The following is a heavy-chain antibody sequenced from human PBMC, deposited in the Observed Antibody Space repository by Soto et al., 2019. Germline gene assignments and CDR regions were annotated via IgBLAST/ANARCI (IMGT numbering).Heavy chain of an antibody. CDR1: GYTFTSNA. CDR2: INAGNGNT. V-gene: IGHV1-3*01. CDR3: SKDFGYYYYAMDV. D-gene: IGHD3-3*01. Sequence: QVQLVQSGAEMKKPGASVKVSCKASGYTFTSNAIHWVRQAPGQTLEWMGWINAGNGNTKYSEKFQGRVTITRDTSASTAYMELSSLISEDTAVYYCSKDFGYYYYAMDVWGQGTTVTVSS. J-gene: IGHJ6*02.